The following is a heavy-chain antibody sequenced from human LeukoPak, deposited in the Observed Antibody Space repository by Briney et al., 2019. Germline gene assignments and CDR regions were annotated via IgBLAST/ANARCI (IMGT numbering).Heavy chain of an antibody. CDR2: IYYSGST. V-gene: IGHV4-59*01. CDR1: GGSFSGYY. D-gene: IGHD3-22*01. J-gene: IGHJ6*03. CDR3: ARATYYYDSSGYSYYDYYYMDV. Sequence: PSETLSLTCAVYGGSFSGYYWSWIRQPPGKGLEWIGYIYYSGSTNYNPSLKSRVTISVDTSKNQFSLKLSSVTAADTAVYYCARATYYYDSSGYSYYDYYYMDVWGKGTTVTISS.